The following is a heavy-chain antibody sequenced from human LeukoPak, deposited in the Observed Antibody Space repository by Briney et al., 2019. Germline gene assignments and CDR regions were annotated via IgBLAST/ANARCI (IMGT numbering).Heavy chain of an antibody. CDR2: IYPGDSDT. Sequence: GESLKISCKGSGYSFTSYWIGWVRQMPGKGLEWMGIIYPGDSDTRYSPSFQGQVTISADKSISTAYLQWSSLKASDTAMYYCARQWDELWPSGDYYGMDVWGKGTTVTVSS. J-gene: IGHJ6*04. D-gene: IGHD5-18*01. V-gene: IGHV5-51*01. CDR3: ARQWDELWPSGDYYGMDV. CDR1: GYSFTSYW.